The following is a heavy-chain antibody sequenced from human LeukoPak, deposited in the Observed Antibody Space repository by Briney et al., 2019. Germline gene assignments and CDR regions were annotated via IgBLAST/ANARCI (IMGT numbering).Heavy chain of an antibody. CDR3: AKKRSSGGATQFDY. D-gene: IGHD2-15*01. CDR1: GFTFSSYG. CDR2: TSGSGDDT. Sequence: GGFLRLSCVASGFTFSSYGMSWVRHAPGKGLEWVSSTSGSGDDTYYADSVKARFTLSRDNSKITLYLQMNSLRADDTAVYYCAKKRSSGGATQFDYWGQGTLVTVSS. J-gene: IGHJ4*02. V-gene: IGHV3-23*01.